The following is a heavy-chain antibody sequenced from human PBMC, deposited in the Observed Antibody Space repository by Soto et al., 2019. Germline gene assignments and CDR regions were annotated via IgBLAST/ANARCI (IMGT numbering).Heavy chain of an antibody. D-gene: IGHD3-10*01. J-gene: IGHJ6*02. CDR3: ARDGWQMVRGVSISGGMDV. Sequence: SETLSLTCTVSGGSISSGDYYWSWIRQPPGKGLEWIGYISYSGSAYYNPSLKSRFTISIDTSKKQFSLNLRSVNAADTAVYYCARDGWQMVRGVSISGGMDVWGQRTTVTVSS. V-gene: IGHV4-30-4*01. CDR2: ISYSGSA. CDR1: GGSISSGDYY.